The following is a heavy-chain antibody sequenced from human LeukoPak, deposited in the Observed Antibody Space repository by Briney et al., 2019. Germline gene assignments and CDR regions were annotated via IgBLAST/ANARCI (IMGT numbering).Heavy chain of an antibody. CDR1: GYTFTSYG. Sequence: GASVKVSCKASGYTFTSYGISWVRQAPGQGLEWMGWISAYNGNTNYAQKLQGRVTMTTDTSTSTAYMELRSLRSDDTAVYYCARGGLTTVTTTLLDYWGQGTLVTVSS. J-gene: IGHJ4*02. V-gene: IGHV1-18*01. D-gene: IGHD4-17*01. CDR3: ARGGLTTVTTTLLDY. CDR2: ISAYNGNT.